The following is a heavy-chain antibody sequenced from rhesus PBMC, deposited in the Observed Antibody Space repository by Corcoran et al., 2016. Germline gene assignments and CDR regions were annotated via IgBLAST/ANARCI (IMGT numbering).Heavy chain of an antibody. V-gene: IGHV4-93*01. CDR2: IYGSGGST. D-gene: IGHD6-13*01. J-gene: IGHJ4*01. CDR1: GCSIRSSNW. CDR3: ARDLTAAGLQFDY. Sequence: QVQLQESGPAVVQPSETLSLTCAGSGCSIRSSNWWSCIRQSPGTGLEWIGGIYGSGGSTEYNPSLKSRVTISKDTSKNQFSLKLSSVTAADTAVYYCARDLTAAGLQFDYWGQGVLVTVSS.